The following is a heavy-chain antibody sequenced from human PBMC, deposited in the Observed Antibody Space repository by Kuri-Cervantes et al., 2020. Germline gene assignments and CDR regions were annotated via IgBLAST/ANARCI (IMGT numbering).Heavy chain of an antibody. Sequence: SLKISCAASGFTFDDYAMHWVRQAPGKGLELVSGISWNSGSIGYADSVKGRFTISRDNAKNSLYLQMNSLRAEDTAVYYCARGGGRYNWNYGGGWFDPWGQGTLVTVSS. D-gene: IGHD1-7*01. V-gene: IGHV3-9*01. CDR3: ARGGGRYNWNYGGGWFDP. CDR2: ISWNSGSI. J-gene: IGHJ5*02. CDR1: GFTFDDYA.